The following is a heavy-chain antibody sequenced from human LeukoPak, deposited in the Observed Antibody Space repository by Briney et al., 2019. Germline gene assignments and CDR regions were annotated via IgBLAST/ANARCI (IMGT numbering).Heavy chain of an antibody. Sequence: GESLKIFCQGSGYSFSRNWIGWVRQMPGKGLEWMGIIYPGDFDTRYRPSFQGQVTISADKSISTAYLQWSSLKASDTAMYYCARLRGYCTTTCYIDYWGQGTLVTVSS. CDR2: IYPGDFDT. D-gene: IGHD2-8*01. CDR1: GYSFSRNW. CDR3: ARLRGYCTTTCYIDY. V-gene: IGHV5-51*01. J-gene: IGHJ4*02.